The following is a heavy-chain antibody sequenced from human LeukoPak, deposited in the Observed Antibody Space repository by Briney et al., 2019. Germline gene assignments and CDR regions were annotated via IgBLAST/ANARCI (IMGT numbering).Heavy chain of an antibody. V-gene: IGHV3-74*01. J-gene: IGHJ6*02. CDR2: INGDGRNI. CDR3: TRDLMDYDVSTGLHHYYMDV. CDR1: GFTFSSYW. D-gene: IGHD3-9*01. Sequence: GGSLRLSCVASGFTFSSYWMHWVRQDPRKGLVWGSRINGDGRNINYADSVRGRFTISRDNAKNTLYLQMNTLRVEDTAVYYCTRDLMDYDVSTGLHHYYMDVWGQGTTVTVSS.